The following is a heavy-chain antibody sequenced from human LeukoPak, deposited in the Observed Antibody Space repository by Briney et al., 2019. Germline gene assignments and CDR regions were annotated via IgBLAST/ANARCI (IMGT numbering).Heavy chain of an antibody. V-gene: IGHV4-59*01. CDR3: ARAAEVYCGGDCYSGDPPYGMDV. Sequence: SETLSLTCTVSGGSISSYYWSWIRQPPGKGLEWIGYIYYSGSTNYNPSLKSRVTISVDTSKNQFSLKLSSVTAADTAVYYCARAAEVYCGGDCYSGDPPYGMDVWGQGTTVTVSS. J-gene: IGHJ6*02. CDR1: GGSISSYY. D-gene: IGHD2-21*02. CDR2: IYYSGST.